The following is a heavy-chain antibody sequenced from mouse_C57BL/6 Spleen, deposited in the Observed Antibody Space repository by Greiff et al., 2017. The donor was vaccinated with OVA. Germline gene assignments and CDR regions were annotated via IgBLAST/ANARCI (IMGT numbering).Heavy chain of an antibody. CDR1: GYTFTSYW. D-gene: IGHD1-2*01. CDR3: ARSLLRSYFDV. CDR2: IDPSDSYT. J-gene: IGHJ1*03. Sequence: VQLQQPGAELVRPGTSVKLSCKASGYTFTSYWMHWVKQRPGQGLEWIGVIDPSDSYTNYNQKFKGKATLTVDTSSSTAYMQLSSLTSEDSAVYYCARSLLRSYFDVWGTGTTVTGAS. V-gene: IGHV1-59*01.